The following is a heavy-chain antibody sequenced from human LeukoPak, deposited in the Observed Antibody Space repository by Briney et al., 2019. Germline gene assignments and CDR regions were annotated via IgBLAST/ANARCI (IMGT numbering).Heavy chain of an antibody. CDR3: ARSYRYYMDV. CDR1: GFTVSSNY. CDR2: IYSGGST. Sequence: PGGSLRLSCAASGFTVSSNYMSWVRQAPGKGLEWVSVIYSGGSTYYADSVKGRFTTSRDNSKNTLYLQMNSLRAEDTAVYYCARSYRYYMDVWGKGTTVTVSS. V-gene: IGHV3-66*02. J-gene: IGHJ6*03.